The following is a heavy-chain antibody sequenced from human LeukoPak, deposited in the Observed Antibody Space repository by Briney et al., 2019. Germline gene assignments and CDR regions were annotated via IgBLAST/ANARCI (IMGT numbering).Heavy chain of an antibody. CDR2: IYSSGST. CDR1: GGSISSETYY. CDR3: ARGRLTYYDFWSGYYLDYYYYMDV. D-gene: IGHD3-3*01. Sequence: PSETLSLTCTVSGGSISSETYYWTWVRQPAGKGLEWIGRIYSSGSTSYNPSLKSRVTISVDTSKNQFSLELNSVTASDTAVYYCARGRLTYYDFWSGYYLDYYYYMDVWGKGTTVTVSS. V-gene: IGHV4-61*02. J-gene: IGHJ6*03.